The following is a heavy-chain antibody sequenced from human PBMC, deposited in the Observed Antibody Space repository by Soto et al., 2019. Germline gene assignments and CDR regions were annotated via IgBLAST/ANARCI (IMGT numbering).Heavy chain of an antibody. Sequence: EVQLVESGGGLVKPGGSLRLSCAASGFTFSSYSMNWVRQAPGKGLAWVSSISSSSSYIYYADSVKGRFTISRDNAKNSLYLQMNSLRAEDTAVYYCARESSYSSSWYVRALRYWGQGTLVTVSS. J-gene: IGHJ4*02. V-gene: IGHV3-21*01. CDR1: GFTFSSYS. CDR3: ARESSYSSSWYVRALRY. CDR2: ISSSSSYI. D-gene: IGHD6-13*01.